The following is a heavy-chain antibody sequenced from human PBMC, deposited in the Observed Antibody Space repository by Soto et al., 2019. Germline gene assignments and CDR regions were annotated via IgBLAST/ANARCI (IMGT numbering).Heavy chain of an antibody. CDR1: GGSISSYY. D-gene: IGHD1-20*01. Sequence: SETLSLTCTVSGGSISSYYWSWIRQPPGKGLEWIGYIYYSGITNYNPSLESRVTISVDTSKNQFSLKLSSVTAADTAVYYCARYKSNYYYGMDVWGQGTTVTSP. J-gene: IGHJ6*02. V-gene: IGHV4-59*01. CDR2: IYYSGIT. CDR3: ARYKSNYYYGMDV.